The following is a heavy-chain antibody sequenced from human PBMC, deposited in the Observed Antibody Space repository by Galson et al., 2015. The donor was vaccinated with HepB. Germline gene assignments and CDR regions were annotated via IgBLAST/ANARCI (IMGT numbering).Heavy chain of an antibody. D-gene: IGHD4-11*01. V-gene: IGHV3-30*19. CDR3: ARGTTDAFDI. J-gene: IGHJ3*02. CDR1: GFTFSDYA. Sequence: SLRLSCAASGFTFSDYAMHWVRQAPGKGLEWVAVISYDGSNKYYADSVKGRFTISRDNSKNTLYLQMNSLRAEDTAVYYCARGTTDAFDIWSQGTMVTVSS. CDR2: ISYDGSNK.